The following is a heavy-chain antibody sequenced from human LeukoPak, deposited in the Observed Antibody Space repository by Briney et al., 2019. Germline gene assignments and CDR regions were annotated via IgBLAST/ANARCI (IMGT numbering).Heavy chain of an antibody. CDR1: GGSISSSSYY. J-gene: IGHJ5*02. CDR2: IYYSGST. D-gene: IGHD3-10*01. Sequence: PSETLSLTCTVSGGSISSSSYYWGWIRQPPGKGLEWIGSIYYSGSTYYNPSLKSRVTISVDTSKNQFSLKLSSVTAADTAVYYCARAPLWFGNNWFDPWGQGTLVTVSS. V-gene: IGHV4-39*01. CDR3: ARAPLWFGNNWFDP.